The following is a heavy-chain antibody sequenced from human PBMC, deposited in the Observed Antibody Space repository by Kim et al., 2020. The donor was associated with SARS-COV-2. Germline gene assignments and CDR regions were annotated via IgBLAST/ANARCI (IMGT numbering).Heavy chain of an antibody. CDR1: GFTFSAYA. Sequence: GGSLRLSCAASGFTFSAYAMLWVRQAPGKGPEWVAVISSDGSYKFYADSVKGRFTISRDSSKNTLYLQMNSLRAEDTAVYYCARPGVVGPTYWFDPWGQGTVVTVSA. CDR2: ISSDGSYK. CDR3: ARPGVVGPTYWFDP. D-gene: IGHD1-26*01. J-gene: IGHJ5*02. V-gene: IGHV3-30*14.